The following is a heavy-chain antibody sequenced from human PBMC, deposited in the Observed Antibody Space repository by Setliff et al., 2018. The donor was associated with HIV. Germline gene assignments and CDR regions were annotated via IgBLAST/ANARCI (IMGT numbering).Heavy chain of an antibody. Sequence: SVKVSCKASGGTFSSYGISWARQAPGQGLEWMGAIIPMFGTGFYAQKFQGRVTITTDESRTTSYMELGSLRFEDTAVYFCARVAHSTSYYYYGMDVWGQGTTVTVSS. J-gene: IGHJ6*02. CDR3: ARVAHSTSYYYYGMDV. CDR2: IIPMFGTG. V-gene: IGHV1-69*05. D-gene: IGHD6-13*01. CDR1: GGTFSSYG.